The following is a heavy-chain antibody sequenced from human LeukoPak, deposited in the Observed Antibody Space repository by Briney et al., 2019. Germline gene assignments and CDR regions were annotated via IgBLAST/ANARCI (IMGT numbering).Heavy chain of an antibody. D-gene: IGHD5-18*01. V-gene: IGHV1-58*01. CDR3: AAHVDTAMVVAAYYFDY. CDR2: IAVGSGNT. Sequence: GASVKVSCKASGFTFTSSAVQWVRQARGQRLEWLGWIAVGSGNTNYAQKFQERVTITRDMSTSTAYMELSSLRSEDTAVYYCAAHVDTAMVVAAYYFDYWGQGTLVTVSS. CDR1: GFTFTSSA. J-gene: IGHJ4*02.